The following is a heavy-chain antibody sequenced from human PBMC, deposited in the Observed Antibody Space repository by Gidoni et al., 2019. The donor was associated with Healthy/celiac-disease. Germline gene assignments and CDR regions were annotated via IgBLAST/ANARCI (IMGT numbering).Heavy chain of an antibody. CDR2: ISYDGSNK. Sequence: VAVISYDGSNKYYADSVKGRFTISRDNSKNTLYLQMNSLRAEDTAVYYCARDPGYSSGWYGAHDYWGQGTLVTASS. V-gene: IGHV3-30*01. J-gene: IGHJ4*02. CDR3: ARDPGYSSGWYGAHDY. D-gene: IGHD6-19*01.